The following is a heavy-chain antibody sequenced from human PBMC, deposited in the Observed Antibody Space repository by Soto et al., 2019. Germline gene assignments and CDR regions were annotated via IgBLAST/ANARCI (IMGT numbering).Heavy chain of an antibody. J-gene: IGHJ6*02. CDR2: IRSKAYGGTT. CDR3: TRGSPLYYYGMDV. V-gene: IGHV3-49*04. Sequence: EVQLVESGGGLVQPGRCLRLSCTASGFTFGDYAMSWVRQAPGKGLEWVGFIRSKAYGGTTEYAASVKGRFTISRDDSKSIAYLQMNSLKTEDTAVYYCTRGSPLYYYGMDVWGQGTTVTVSS. CDR1: GFTFGDYA.